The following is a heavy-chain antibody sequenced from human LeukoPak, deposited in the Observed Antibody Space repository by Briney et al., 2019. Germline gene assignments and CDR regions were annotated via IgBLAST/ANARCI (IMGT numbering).Heavy chain of an antibody. D-gene: IGHD2-15*01. CDR1: GVTFSNYW. J-gene: IGHJ3*02. CDR2: IKLDESEK. CDR3: AKDPHTRGWAFDI. Sequence: PGGSLRLSCAASGVTFSNYWMNWVRPAPGKGLEWVANIKLDESEKYYVDSVKGRFTISRDNSKNTLYLQMNSLRAEDTAVYYCAKDPHTRGWAFDIWGQGTMVTVSS. V-gene: IGHV3-7*03.